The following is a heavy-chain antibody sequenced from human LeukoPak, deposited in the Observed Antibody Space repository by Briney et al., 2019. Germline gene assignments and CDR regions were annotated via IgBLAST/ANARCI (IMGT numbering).Heavy chain of an antibody. CDR1: GYTFTSYY. CDR3: ARRLDCSGGSCYSGNWFDP. V-gene: IGHV1-46*01. Sequence: ASVKVSCKASGYTFTSYYMHWVRQAPGQALEWMGIINHSGGSTSYAQKFQGRVTMTRDMSTSTVYMELSCLRSEDTAVYYCARRLDCSGGSCYSGNWFDPWGQGTLVTVSS. J-gene: IGHJ5*02. CDR2: INHSGGST. D-gene: IGHD2-15*01.